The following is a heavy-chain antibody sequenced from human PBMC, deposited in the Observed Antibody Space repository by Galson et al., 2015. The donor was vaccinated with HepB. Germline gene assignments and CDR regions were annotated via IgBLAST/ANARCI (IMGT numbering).Heavy chain of an antibody. CDR2: IYYSGST. V-gene: IGHV4-59*01. Sequence: WSWIRQPPGKGLEWIGYIYYSGSTNYNPSLKSRVTISVDTSKNQFSLKLSSVTAADTAVYYCARDTNAYCSSTSCYYAFDIWGQGTMVTVSS. D-gene: IGHD2-2*01. CDR3: ARDTNAYCSSTSCYYAFDI. J-gene: IGHJ3*02.